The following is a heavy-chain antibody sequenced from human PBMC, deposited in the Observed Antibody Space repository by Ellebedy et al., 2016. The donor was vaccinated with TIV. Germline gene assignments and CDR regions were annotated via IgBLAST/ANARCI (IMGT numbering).Heavy chain of an antibody. Sequence: SETLSLTCTVSGGSINTYYWTWIRQPPGKGLEYIGYVHYTGSTNYNPSLRSRVTLSVDSFKNQFSLRLSSVTAADTAVYYCARHAVAAPPWFDPWGQGTLVTVSS. D-gene: IGHD6-13*01. CDR2: VHYTGST. CDR1: GGSINTYY. V-gene: IGHV4-59*08. CDR3: ARHAVAAPPWFDP. J-gene: IGHJ5*02.